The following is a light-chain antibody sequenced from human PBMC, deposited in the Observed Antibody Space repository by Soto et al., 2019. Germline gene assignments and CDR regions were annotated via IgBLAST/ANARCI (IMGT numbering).Light chain of an antibody. J-gene: IGLJ3*02. CDR1: SSNIGSGYN. V-gene: IGLV1-40*01. CDR2: NSY. CDR3: QSYDNTLRASL. Sequence: QSVLTQPPSVSGAPGQRVTISCTGSSSNIGSGYNVHWYQHVVGTAPKLLIYNSYNRASGVPDRFSGSKSGSSASLAITGLQADDEADYYCQSYDNTLRASLFGGGTTVTVL.